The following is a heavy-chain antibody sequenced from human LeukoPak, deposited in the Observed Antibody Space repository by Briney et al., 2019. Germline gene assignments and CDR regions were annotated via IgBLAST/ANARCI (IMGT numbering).Heavy chain of an antibody. Sequence: ASVKVSCKASGYTFTSYGISWVRQAPGQGLEWMGWISAYNGNTNYAQKLQGRVTMTTDTSTSTAYMELRGLRSDDTAVYYCARGHVVAATLGMFPNYYYYGMDVWGKGTTVTVSS. CDR1: GYTFTSYG. CDR2: ISAYNGNT. D-gene: IGHD2-15*01. V-gene: IGHV1-18*04. CDR3: ARGHVVAATLGMFPNYYYYGMDV. J-gene: IGHJ6*04.